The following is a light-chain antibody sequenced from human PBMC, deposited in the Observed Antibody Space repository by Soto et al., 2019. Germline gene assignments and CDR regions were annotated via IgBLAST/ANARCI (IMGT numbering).Light chain of an antibody. V-gene: IGLV2-14*01. CDR1: NNDIGSYDY. J-gene: IGLJ3*02. CDR3: CSYTTTYALV. Sequence: QSALTQPASVSGSPGQSITISCAGTNNDIGSYDYVSWYQHHPGTVPKLLIFEVIDRPSGVSDRFSGSKSGNTASLTISSLQFEDEADYYCCSYTTTYALVFGGGTKLTVL. CDR2: EVI.